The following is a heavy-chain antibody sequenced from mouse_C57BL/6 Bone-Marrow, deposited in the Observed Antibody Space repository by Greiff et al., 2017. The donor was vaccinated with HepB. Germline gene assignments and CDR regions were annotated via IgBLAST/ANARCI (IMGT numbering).Heavy chain of an antibody. Sequence: EVKLMESGAELVKPGASVKLSCTASGFNIKDYYMHWVKQRTEQGLEWIGRIDPEDGETKYAPKFQGKATITADTSSNTAYLQLSSLTSEDTAVYYCARALRGLLDWYFDVWGTGTTVTVSS. CDR2: IDPEDGET. V-gene: IGHV14-2*01. CDR3: ARALRGLLDWYFDV. CDR1: GFNIKDYY. D-gene: IGHD1-1*01. J-gene: IGHJ1*03.